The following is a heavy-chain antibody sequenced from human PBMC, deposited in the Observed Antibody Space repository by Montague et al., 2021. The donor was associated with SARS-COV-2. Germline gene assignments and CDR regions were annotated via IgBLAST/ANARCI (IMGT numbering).Heavy chain of an antibody. Sequence: SETLSLTCTVSGGSISRYYWTWIRQPPGKGLEWIGYIYYSGSTNYNPSLQSRVTIFVDTSKNQFSLKLSSVTAADTAVYYCARRSLGYCSGGSCYSAFDTWGQGTLVTVSS. D-gene: IGHD2-15*01. CDR1: GGSISRYY. J-gene: IGHJ5*02. CDR2: IYYSGST. V-gene: IGHV4-59*01. CDR3: ARRSLGYCSGGSCYSAFDT.